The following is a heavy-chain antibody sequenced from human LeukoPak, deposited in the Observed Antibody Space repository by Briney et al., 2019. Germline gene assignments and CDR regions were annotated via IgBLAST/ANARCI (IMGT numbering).Heavy chain of an antibody. CDR1: GFTFSSYG. V-gene: IGHV3-30*18. CDR3: AKGSALYYYDSSGGEIDY. Sequence: GGSLRLSCAASGFTFSSYGMHWVRQAPGRGLEWVAVISYDGSNKYYADSVKGRFTISRDNSKNTLYLQMNSLRAEDTAVYYCAKGSALYYYDSSGGEIDYWGQGTLVTVSS. CDR2: ISYDGSNK. J-gene: IGHJ4*02. D-gene: IGHD3-22*01.